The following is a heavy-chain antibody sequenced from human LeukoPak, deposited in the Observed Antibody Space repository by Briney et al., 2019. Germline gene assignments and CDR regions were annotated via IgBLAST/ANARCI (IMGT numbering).Heavy chain of an antibody. CDR1: GGTISSYY. CDR2: IYYSGST. CDR3: ARHRGRWSKASYFDY. Sequence: SETLSLTCTVSGGTISSYYWSWIRQPPGKGLEWVGYIYYSGSTNYNPSLKSRVTISVDTSKNQFSLKLSSVTAADTAVYYCARHRGRWSKASYFDYWSQGTPVTVSS. V-gene: IGHV4-59*01. J-gene: IGHJ4*02. D-gene: IGHD5-24*01.